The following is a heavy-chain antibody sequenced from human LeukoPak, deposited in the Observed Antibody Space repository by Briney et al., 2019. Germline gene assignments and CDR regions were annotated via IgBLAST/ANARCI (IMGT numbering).Heavy chain of an antibody. CDR1: GGTFSSYA. J-gene: IGHJ5*02. Sequence: SVKVSCKASGGTFSSYAISWVRQAPGQGLGWMGGIIPIFGTANYAQKFQGRVTITTDESTSTAYMELSSLRSEDTAVYYCARDPTYGGKVNWFDPWGQGTLVTVSS. CDR2: IIPIFGTA. CDR3: ARDPTYGGKVNWFDP. V-gene: IGHV1-69*05. D-gene: IGHD4-23*01.